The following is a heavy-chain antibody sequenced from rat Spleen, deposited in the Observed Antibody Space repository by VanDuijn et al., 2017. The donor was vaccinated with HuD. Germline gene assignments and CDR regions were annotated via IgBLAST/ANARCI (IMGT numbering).Heavy chain of an antibody. V-gene: IGHV5-7*01. CDR1: GFTFSNYY. Sequence: EVQLVESGGGLVRPGRSMKLSCAASGFTFSNYYMAWVRQAPRKGLEWVATISYDGSSTYYRDSVKGRFTISRDNAKSTLYLQMDSLRSEDTATYYCARHPSNYGWFAYWGQGTLVTVSS. D-gene: IGHD1-11*01. CDR2: ISYDGSST. J-gene: IGHJ3*01. CDR3: ARHPSNYGWFAY.